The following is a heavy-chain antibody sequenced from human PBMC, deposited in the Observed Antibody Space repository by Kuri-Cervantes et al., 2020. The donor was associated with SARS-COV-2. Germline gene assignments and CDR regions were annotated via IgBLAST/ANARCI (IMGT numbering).Heavy chain of an antibody. CDR2: ISGSGGST. CDR3: ARIRTPRNIAVWYFDL. J-gene: IGHJ2*01. CDR1: GFTFSSYA. D-gene: IGHD6-19*01. Sequence: GESLKLSCAASGFTFSSYAMSWVRQAPGKGLEWVSAISGSGGSTYYADSVKGRFTISRDNSKNTLYLQMNSLRAEDTAVYYCARIRTPRNIAVWYFDLWGRGTLVTVSS. V-gene: IGHV3-23*01.